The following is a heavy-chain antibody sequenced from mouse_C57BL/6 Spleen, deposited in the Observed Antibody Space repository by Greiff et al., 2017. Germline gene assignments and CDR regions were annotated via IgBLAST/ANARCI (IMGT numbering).Heavy chain of an antibody. Sequence: VQLQQSGPELVKPGASVKISCKASGYAFSSSWMNWVKQRPGKGLEWIGRIYPGEGDTNYNGKFKGKATLTADKSSSTADMQLSSLTSEDSAVYFSAREDYINADYWGQGTTLTVSS. CDR1: GYAFSSSW. V-gene: IGHV1-82*01. J-gene: IGHJ2*01. CDR2: IYPGEGDT. D-gene: IGHD2-5*01. CDR3: AREDYINADY.